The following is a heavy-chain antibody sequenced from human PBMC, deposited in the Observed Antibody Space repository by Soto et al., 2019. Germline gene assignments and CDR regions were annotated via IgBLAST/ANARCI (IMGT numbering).Heavy chain of an antibody. CDR1: GFTFSYHG. CDR2: IWFDGSNK. Sequence: HPGGSLRLSCVASGFTFSYHGMHWVRQAPGKGLEWVSLIWFDGSNKYYADSVKGRFTISRDNSKNTLYLQMNSLRVEDTAVYYCVRGTRYNWNDMGYYYGMDVWGQGTTVTVSS. J-gene: IGHJ6*02. V-gene: IGHV3-33*01. D-gene: IGHD1-20*01. CDR3: VRGTRYNWNDMGYYYGMDV.